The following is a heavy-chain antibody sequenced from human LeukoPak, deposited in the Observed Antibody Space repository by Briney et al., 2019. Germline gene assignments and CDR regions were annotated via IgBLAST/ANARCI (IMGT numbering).Heavy chain of an antibody. Sequence: ETLSLTCTVSGGSISSSSYYWGWIRQPPGKGLEWIGSIYYSGSTYYNPSLKSRVTISVDTSKNQFSLKLSSVTAADTAVYYCARRIVVVPAAFFDYWGQGTLVTVSS. CDR3: ARRIVVVPAAFFDY. CDR2: IYYSGST. CDR1: GGSISSSSYY. V-gene: IGHV4-39*01. D-gene: IGHD2-2*01. J-gene: IGHJ4*02.